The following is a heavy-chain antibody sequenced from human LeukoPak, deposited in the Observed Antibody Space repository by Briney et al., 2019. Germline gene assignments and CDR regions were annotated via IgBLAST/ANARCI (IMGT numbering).Heavy chain of an antibody. V-gene: IGHV4-39*02. CDR1: GGSISGSSYY. J-gene: IGHJ4*02. D-gene: IGHD3-9*01. Sequence: SETLSLTCTVSGGSISGSSYYWGWIRQPPGKGLEWIGRIYYSGSTYYKPSLKSRVTISLDTSKNHFYLKLSSVTAADTAVYYCARGSYDILTGYSTLGEYWGQGTLVTVSS. CDR3: ARGSYDILTGYSTLGEY. CDR2: IYYSGST.